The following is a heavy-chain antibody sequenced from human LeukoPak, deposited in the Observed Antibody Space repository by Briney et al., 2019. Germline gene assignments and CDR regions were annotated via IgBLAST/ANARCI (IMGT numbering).Heavy chain of an antibody. V-gene: IGHV1-69*06. D-gene: IGHD3-9*01. CDR3: ARSPLPGLLVKAFDI. CDR1: GGTFSSYA. J-gene: IGHJ3*02. Sequence: ASVKVSCKASGGTFSSYAISWVRQAPGQGLEWMGGIIPIFGTANYAQKFQGRVTITADKSTSTAYMELSSLRSEDTAVYYCARSPLPGLLVKAFDIWGQGTMVTVSS. CDR2: IIPIFGTA.